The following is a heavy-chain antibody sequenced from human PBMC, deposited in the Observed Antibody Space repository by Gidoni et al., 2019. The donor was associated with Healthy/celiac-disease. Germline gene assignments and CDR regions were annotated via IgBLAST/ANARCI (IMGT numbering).Heavy chain of an antibody. Sequence: EVQLVESGGGLVQPGRSLRLSCAASGFTFDDYAMHWVRQAPGKGLEWVSGISWNSGSIGYADSVKGRFTISRDNAKNSLYLQMNSLRAEDTALYYCAKDSFYYYYGMDVWGQGTTVTVSS. CDR1: GFTFDDYA. V-gene: IGHV3-9*01. J-gene: IGHJ6*02. CDR3: AKDSFYYYYGMDV. CDR2: ISWNSGSI.